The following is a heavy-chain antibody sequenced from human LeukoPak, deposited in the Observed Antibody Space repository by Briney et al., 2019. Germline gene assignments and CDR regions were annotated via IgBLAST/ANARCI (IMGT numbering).Heavy chain of an antibody. Sequence: PGGSLRLSCAASGFTFNTYGMSWVRHSPGKGLEWVLAISGSATGYMTNYADSVKGRFTISRDNDKNTLYLQMSSLRVEDTAVYYCPNHYWAFEFWGQGTLVTVSS. CDR2: ISGSATGYMT. J-gene: IGHJ4*02. CDR3: PNHYWAFEF. V-gene: IGHV3-23*01. CDR1: GFTFNTYG. D-gene: IGHD2-8*02.